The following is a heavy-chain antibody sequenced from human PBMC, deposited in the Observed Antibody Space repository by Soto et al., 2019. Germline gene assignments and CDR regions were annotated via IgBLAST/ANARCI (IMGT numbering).Heavy chain of an antibody. CDR2: ISGSGGST. J-gene: IGHJ3*02. CDR3: AKDYYGSGSYVGDAFDI. CDR1: GFTFSSYA. D-gene: IGHD3-10*01. V-gene: IGHV3-23*01. Sequence: GGSLRLSCAASGFTFSSYAMSWVRQAPGKGLEWVSAISGSGGSTYYTDSVKGRFTISRDNSKNTLYLQMNSLRAEDTAVYYCAKDYYGSGSYVGDAFDIWGQGTMVTVSS.